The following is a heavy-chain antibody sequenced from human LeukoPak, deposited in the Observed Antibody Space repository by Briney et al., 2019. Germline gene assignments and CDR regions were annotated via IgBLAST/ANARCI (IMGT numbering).Heavy chain of an antibody. CDR3: ARIVPAAYFDY. Sequence: SETLSLTCAVYGGSFSGYYWSWIRQPPGKGLEWIGEINHSGSTNYSPSLKSRVTISVDTSKNQLSLKLSSVTAADTAVYYCARIVPAAYFDYWGQGTLVTVSS. CDR2: INHSGST. V-gene: IGHV4-34*01. J-gene: IGHJ4*02. D-gene: IGHD2-2*01. CDR1: GGSFSGYY.